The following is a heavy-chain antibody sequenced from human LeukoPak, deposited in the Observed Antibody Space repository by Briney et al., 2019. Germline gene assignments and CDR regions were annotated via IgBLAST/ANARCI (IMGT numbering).Heavy chain of an antibody. Sequence: GASVKVSCKASGYTFTSYYMHWVRQAPGQGLEWMGIINPSGGSTSYAQKFQGRVTMTRDTSTSTVYMELSSLRSEDTSVYYCARDRHYYDSSGYYRDYWGQGTLVTVSS. J-gene: IGHJ4*02. CDR2: INPSGGST. D-gene: IGHD3-22*01. V-gene: IGHV1-46*01. CDR1: GYTFTSYY. CDR3: ARDRHYYDSSGYYRDY.